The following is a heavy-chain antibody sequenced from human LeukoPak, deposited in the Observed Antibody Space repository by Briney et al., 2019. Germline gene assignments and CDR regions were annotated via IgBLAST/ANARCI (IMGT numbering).Heavy chain of an antibody. CDR3: STVGSSASDPYDY. CDR2: IIPMFGTT. Sequence: GASVKVSCKASGGTFSSYAISWVRQAPGQGLEWMGGIIPMFGTTKYAQKFQGRVTITADQSTRTAYMEMSSLRSEDTALYYCSTVGSSASDPYDYWGQGTLVTVSS. D-gene: IGHD2-2*01. J-gene: IGHJ4*02. V-gene: IGHV1-69*01. CDR1: GGTFSSYA.